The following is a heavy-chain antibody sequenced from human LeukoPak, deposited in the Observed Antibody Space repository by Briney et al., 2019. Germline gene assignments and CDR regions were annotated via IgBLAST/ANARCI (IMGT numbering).Heavy chain of an antibody. CDR1: GFTLSSDY. J-gene: IGHJ3*02. CDR2: IYSGGST. CDR3: ARDLGDAFDI. Sequence: GGSLRLSCAASGFTLSSDYMSWVRQAPGKGLEWVSVIYSGGSTYYADSVKGRFTISRDNSKNTLYLQMNSLRAEDTAVYYCARDLGDAFDIWGQGTMVTVSS. V-gene: IGHV3-53*01.